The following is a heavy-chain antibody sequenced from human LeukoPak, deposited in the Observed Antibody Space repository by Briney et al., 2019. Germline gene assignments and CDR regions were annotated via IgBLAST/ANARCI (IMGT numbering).Heavy chain of an antibody. V-gene: IGHV1-46*01. CDR3: ATPLIYGGNGLS. J-gene: IGHJ4*02. CDR1: GYTFTIYY. D-gene: IGHD4-23*01. Sequence: VSVKVSCKASGYTFTIYYMHWVRQAPGQGLEWMGIINPSGGSTSYAQKFQGRVTMTRDMSTSTVYMELSSLRSEDTAVYYCATPLIYGGNGLSWGQGTLVTVSS. CDR2: INPSGGST.